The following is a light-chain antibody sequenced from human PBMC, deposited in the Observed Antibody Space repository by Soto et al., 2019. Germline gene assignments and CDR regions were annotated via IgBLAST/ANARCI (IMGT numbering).Light chain of an antibody. J-gene: IGLJ2*01. Sequence: QSALTQPASVSGSPGQSITISCTGTSNDVGGYNYVSWYQQHPGKAPKLMMYEVSNRPSGVSDRFSGSKSGNTASLIISGLLAEDEADYYCSSFTNRTTVLFGGGTKLTVL. CDR2: EVS. V-gene: IGLV2-14*01. CDR1: SNDVGGYNY. CDR3: SSFTNRTTVL.